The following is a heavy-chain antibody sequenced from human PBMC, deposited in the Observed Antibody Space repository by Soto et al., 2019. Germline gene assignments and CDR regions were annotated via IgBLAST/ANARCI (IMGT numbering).Heavy chain of an antibody. D-gene: IGHD3-3*01. Sequence: QVQLVQSGAEVKKPGSSVKVSCKASGGTFSSYAISWVRQAPGQGLEWMGGLIPIFGTANYAQKFQGRVTITADESTSTAYMELSSLRSEDTAVYYCARAQAPPTIFGVVISNWFDPWGQGTLVTVSS. CDR1: GGTFSSYA. CDR2: LIPIFGTA. CDR3: ARAQAPPTIFGVVISNWFDP. J-gene: IGHJ5*02. V-gene: IGHV1-69*01.